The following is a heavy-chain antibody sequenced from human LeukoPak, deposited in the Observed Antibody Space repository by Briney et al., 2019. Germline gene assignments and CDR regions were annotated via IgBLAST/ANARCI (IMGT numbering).Heavy chain of an antibody. Sequence: GGSLRLSCAASGFTFSGYAMNWVRQAPGRGLEWLSYISTTGSTTYYADSVKGRFTISRDNAKNSLYLQMNSLRAEDTAVYYCAKSDPYGDSLIEIWGQGALVTVSS. D-gene: IGHD4-17*01. J-gene: IGHJ4*02. CDR3: AKSDPYGDSLIEI. CDR2: ISTTGSTT. V-gene: IGHV3-48*03. CDR1: GFTFSGYA.